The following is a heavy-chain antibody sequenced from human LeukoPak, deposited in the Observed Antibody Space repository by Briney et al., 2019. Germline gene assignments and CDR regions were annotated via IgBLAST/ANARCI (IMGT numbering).Heavy chain of an antibody. CDR3: AKPIWFGEPWVGFFDY. J-gene: IGHJ4*02. V-gene: IGHV3-23*01. CDR1: GFTFSSYA. D-gene: IGHD3-10*01. CDR2: ISGSGGST. Sequence: GGSLRLSCAASGFTFSSYAMSWVRQAPGKGLEWVSAISGSGGSTYYADSVKGRFTISRDNSKNTLYLQMNSLRAEDTAVYYCAKPIWFGEPWVGFFDYWGQGTLVTVSS.